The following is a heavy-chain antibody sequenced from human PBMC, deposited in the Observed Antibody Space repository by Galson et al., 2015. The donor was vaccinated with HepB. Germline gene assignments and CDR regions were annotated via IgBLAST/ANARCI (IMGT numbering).Heavy chain of an antibody. CDR2: VIKSGGNT. V-gene: IGHV3-23*01. Sequence: SLRLSCAASGFTFSSYGMHWVRQAPGKGLEWVSSVIKSGGNTYHADSVKGRFTISRDNSKNTLYLQMTSLRAEDTAVYYCAKGGCSSANCEMPFDIWGQGTVVTVSS. CDR1: GFTFSSYG. CDR3: AKGGCSSANCEMPFDI. J-gene: IGHJ3*02. D-gene: IGHD2-2*01.